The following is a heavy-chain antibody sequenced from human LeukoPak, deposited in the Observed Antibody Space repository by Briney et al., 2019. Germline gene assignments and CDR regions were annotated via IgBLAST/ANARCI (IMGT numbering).Heavy chain of an antibody. Sequence: SETLSLTCTVSGGSISSGGYYWSWIRQHPGKGLEWIGYIYYSGSTYYNPSLKNRVTISVDTSKNQFSLKLSSVTAADTAVYYCARGGNGDYDLAFDIWGQGTMVTVSS. D-gene: IGHD4-17*01. CDR3: ARGGNGDYDLAFDI. CDR1: GGSISSGGYY. J-gene: IGHJ3*02. V-gene: IGHV4-31*03. CDR2: IYYSGST.